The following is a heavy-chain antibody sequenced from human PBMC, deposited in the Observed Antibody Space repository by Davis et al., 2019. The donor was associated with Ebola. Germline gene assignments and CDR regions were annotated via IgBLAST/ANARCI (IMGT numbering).Heavy chain of an antibody. CDR2: VNPGDSNI. Sequence: GESLKISCKGSGYKFSDYWIGWVRQLPGKGLEWMGVVNPGDSNIKYSPSFQGRVVISIDKSIGAAYLQWNSLMASDTATYYCARHPSTHYDFWSGFSAFDVWGQGTMVNVSS. CDR3: ARHPSTHYDFWSGFSAFDV. J-gene: IGHJ3*01. V-gene: IGHV5-51*01. CDR1: GYKFSDYW. D-gene: IGHD3-3*01.